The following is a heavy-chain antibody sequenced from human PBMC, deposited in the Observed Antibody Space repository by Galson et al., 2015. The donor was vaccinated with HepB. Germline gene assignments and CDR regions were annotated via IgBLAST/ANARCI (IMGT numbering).Heavy chain of an antibody. CDR2: INHSGST. CDR3: ARVGGGRDHSSWFDP. J-gene: IGHJ5*02. D-gene: IGHD1-14*01. Sequence: SETLSLTCAVFGGSFSDYYWSWIRQPPGKGLEWIAEINHSGSTNYNPPLKSRVTISVDKSKNQFSLRLGSVTAADTAVYYCARVGGGRDHSSWFDPWGRGTLVTVSS. CDR1: GGSFSDYY. V-gene: IGHV4-34*01.